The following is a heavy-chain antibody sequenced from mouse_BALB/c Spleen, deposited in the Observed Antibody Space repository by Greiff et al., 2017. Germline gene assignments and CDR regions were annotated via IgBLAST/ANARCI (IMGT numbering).Heavy chain of an antibody. Sequence: LVESGGGLVKPGGSLKLSCAASGFAFSSYDMSWVRQTPEKRLEWVAYISSGGGSTYYPDTVKGRFTISRDNAKNTLYLQMSSLKSEDTAMYYCARHCLWSFDYWGQGTTLTVSS. V-gene: IGHV5-12-1*01. CDR3: ARHCLWSFDY. D-gene: IGHD1-1*02. J-gene: IGHJ2*01. CDR1: GFAFSSYD. CDR2: ISSGGGST.